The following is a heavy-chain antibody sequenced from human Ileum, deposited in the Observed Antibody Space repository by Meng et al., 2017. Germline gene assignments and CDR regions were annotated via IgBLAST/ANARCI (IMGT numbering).Heavy chain of an antibody. D-gene: IGHD1-26*01. J-gene: IGHJ4*02. V-gene: IGHV3-21*01. Sequence: EVQLVESGGGLVKPGGSLRLSCAASGFSLRSYSVNWVRQAPGKGLEWVSSISSSSSYIFYADSVKGRFTISGDNAKNSVYLQMNSLRAEDTAVYYCARDFSGSYYTNYFDYWGQGTLVTVSS. CDR2: ISSSSSYI. CDR3: ARDFSGSYYTNYFDY. CDR1: GFSLRSYS.